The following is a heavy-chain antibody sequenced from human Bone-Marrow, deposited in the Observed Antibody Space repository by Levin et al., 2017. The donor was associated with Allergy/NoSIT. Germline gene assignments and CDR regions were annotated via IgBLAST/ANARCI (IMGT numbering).Heavy chain of an antibody. CDR3: ARIYDFWSGYYHLDS. CDR2: ISSMGTTL. V-gene: IGHV3-11*01. Sequence: PGGSLRLSCAASGFIFNDHYMSWIRQAPGEGLEWVSYISSMGTTLYYADSVKGRFTISRDNAKDSLYLQMNSLRAEDTAVYFCARIYDFWSGYYHLDSWGQGTLVSVSS. J-gene: IGHJ4*02. CDR1: GFIFNDHY. D-gene: IGHD3-3*01.